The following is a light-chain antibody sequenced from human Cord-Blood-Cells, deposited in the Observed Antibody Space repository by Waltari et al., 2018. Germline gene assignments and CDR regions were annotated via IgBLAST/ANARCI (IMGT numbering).Light chain of an antibody. CDR1: QSLLHSNGYNY. CDR3: MQALQTRYS. Sequence: DIVMTQSPLSLPVTPGEPASISCRSSQSLLHSNGYNYLDWYLQKPGQSPQLLIYLGSNRASGVTDRVSGSGSGTDFILKISRVEAEDVGVYYCMQALQTRYSFGQGTKLEIK. V-gene: IGKV2-28*01. J-gene: IGKJ2*03. CDR2: LGS.